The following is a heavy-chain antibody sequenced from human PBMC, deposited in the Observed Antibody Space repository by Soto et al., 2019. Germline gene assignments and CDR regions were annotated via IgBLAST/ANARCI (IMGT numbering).Heavy chain of an antibody. CDR1: GGTFSSYA. Sequence: QVQLVQSGAEVKKPGSSVKVSCKASGGTFSSYAISWVRQAPGQGLEWMGGIIPIFGTANYAQKFQGRVTITADESTSTAYMELSSLRSEDTAVYYCARVLVEAGATYYYGSGSYYGLWGQGTLVTVSS. D-gene: IGHD3-10*01. CDR2: IIPIFGTA. J-gene: IGHJ4*02. V-gene: IGHV1-69*12. CDR3: ARVLVEAGATYYYGSGSYYGL.